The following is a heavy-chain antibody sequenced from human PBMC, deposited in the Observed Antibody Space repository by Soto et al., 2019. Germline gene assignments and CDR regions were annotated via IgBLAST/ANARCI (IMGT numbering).Heavy chain of an antibody. CDR3: ARLFIVGAPGSYYTGLVV. D-gene: IGHD1-26*01. Sequence: PSETLSLTCAVSGGSISSGGYSWSWLRQPPGKGLEWIGYIFHSGSTYYNPSLKSRVTISVDGSKNHFSLDLSSVTAADTAVYYCARLFIVGAPGSYYTGLVVWGQGTTVKVSS. CDR1: GGSISSGGYS. J-gene: IGHJ6*02. CDR2: IFHSGST. V-gene: IGHV4-30-2*01.